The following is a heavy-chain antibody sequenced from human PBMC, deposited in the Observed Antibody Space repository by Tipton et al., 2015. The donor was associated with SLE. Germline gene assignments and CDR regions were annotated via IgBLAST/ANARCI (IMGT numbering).Heavy chain of an antibody. D-gene: IGHD1-26*01. CDR1: GFTFSSYA. V-gene: IGHV3-30-3*01. J-gene: IGHJ4*02. CDR3: AREHSGSYSHFDC. CDR2: ISYDGSNK. Sequence: SLRLSCAASGFTFSSYAMHWVRQAPGKGLEWVAVISYDGSNKYYADSVKGRFTISRDNSKNTLYLQMNSLRAEDTAVYYCAREHSGSYSHFDCWGQGTLVTVSS.